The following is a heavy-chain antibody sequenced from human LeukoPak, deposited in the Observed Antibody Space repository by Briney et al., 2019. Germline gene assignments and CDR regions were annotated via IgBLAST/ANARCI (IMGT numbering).Heavy chain of an antibody. J-gene: IGHJ6*04. CDR2: ISHSGST. CDR3: ARDRTQVTGSGRGYGMDV. CDR1: GYSISSGYY. D-gene: IGHD4-23*01. V-gene: IGHV4-38-2*02. Sequence: SETLSLTCAVSGYSISSGYYWGWIRQPPGKGLEWIGSISHSGSTYNNPSLKSRITISVDTSKNQFSLKLSSVTAADTAVYYCARDRTQVTGSGRGYGMDVWGKGTTVTVSS.